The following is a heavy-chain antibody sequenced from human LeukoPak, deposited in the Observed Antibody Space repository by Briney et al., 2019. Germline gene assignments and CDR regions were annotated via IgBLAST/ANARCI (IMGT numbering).Heavy chain of an antibody. D-gene: IGHD3-10*01. CDR3: ARGTGSRSYPFDY. CDR2: IYYSGST. J-gene: IGHJ4*02. Sequence: PSETLSLTCTVSGGSISSSTSYWGWIRRPPGKGLEWIGSIYYSGSTYYNPSLKSRVTISVDTSKNQFSLKLSSVTAADTAVYYCARGTGSRSYPFDYWGQGTLVTVAS. V-gene: IGHV4-39*07. CDR1: GGSISSSTSY.